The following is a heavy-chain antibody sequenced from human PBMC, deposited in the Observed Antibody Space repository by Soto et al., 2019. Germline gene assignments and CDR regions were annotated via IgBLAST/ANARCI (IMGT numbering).Heavy chain of an antibody. CDR3: AREEIMIVAGPFDY. Sequence: GGSLRLSCAASGFTFSSYSMHWVRQAPGKGLEWVAVISYDGINKYYADSVKGRFTISRDNSKNTLYLQMNSLRAEDTAVYYCAREEIMIVAGPFDYWGQGTLLTVSS. D-gene: IGHD3-22*01. CDR2: ISYDGINK. CDR1: GFTFSSYS. J-gene: IGHJ4*02. V-gene: IGHV3-30-3*01.